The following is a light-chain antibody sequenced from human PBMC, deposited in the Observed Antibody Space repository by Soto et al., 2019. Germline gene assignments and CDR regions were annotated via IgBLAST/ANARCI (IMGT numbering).Light chain of an antibody. V-gene: IGLV1-40*01. CDR1: SSNIGAGYD. Sequence: QSVLTQPPSVSGAPGQRVTISCTGSSSNIGAGYDVHWYHHLPGTAPKLLIYGNTNRPSGISDRFSASKSGSSASLPIPGLQAEDEADYYCQSYDSSLRAWVFGGGTKLTVL. J-gene: IGLJ3*02. CDR2: GNT. CDR3: QSYDSSLRAWV.